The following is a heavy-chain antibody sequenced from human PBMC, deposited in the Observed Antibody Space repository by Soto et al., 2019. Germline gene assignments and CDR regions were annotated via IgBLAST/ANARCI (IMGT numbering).Heavy chain of an antibody. D-gene: IGHD4-17*01. CDR2: ISGSGGST. J-gene: IGHJ3*02. Sequence: EVQLLESGGGLEQPGGSPRLSCAASGFTFSNYAISWVRQAPGKGLEWVSAISGSGGSTYYADSVKGRFTISRDNSKNTLYLQMNSLRAEDTAVYYCAKAPVTTPLPDAFDIWGQGTMVTVSS. V-gene: IGHV3-23*01. CDR3: AKAPVTTPLPDAFDI. CDR1: GFTFSNYA.